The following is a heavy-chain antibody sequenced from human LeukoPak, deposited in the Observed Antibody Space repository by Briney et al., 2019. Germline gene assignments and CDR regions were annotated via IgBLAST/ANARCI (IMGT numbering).Heavy chain of an antibody. V-gene: IGHV3-23*01. CDR2: ISGSGGST. D-gene: IGHD2-15*01. Sequence: GGSLRLSCAASGFTFSSYAMSRVRPAPGKGLEWVSAISGSGGSTYYADSVKGRFTISRDNSKNTLYLQMNSLRAEDTAVYYCAKVVYCSGGSCFTFSAFDIWGQGAMVTVSS. J-gene: IGHJ3*02. CDR1: GFTFSSYA. CDR3: AKVVYCSGGSCFTFSAFDI.